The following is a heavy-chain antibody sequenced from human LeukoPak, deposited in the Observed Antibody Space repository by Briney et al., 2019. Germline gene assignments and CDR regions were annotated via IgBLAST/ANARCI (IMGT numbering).Heavy chain of an antibody. V-gene: IGHV4-34*01. J-gene: IGHJ4*02. Sequence: SETLSLTCAVYGGSFSGYYWSWIRQPPGKGLEWIGEINHSGSTNYNPSLKSRVTISVDTSKNQFSLKLSSVTAADTAVYYCARGVAARPVRYWGQGTLVTVSS. CDR2: INHSGST. CDR3: ARGVAARPVRY. D-gene: IGHD6-13*01. CDR1: GGSFSGYY.